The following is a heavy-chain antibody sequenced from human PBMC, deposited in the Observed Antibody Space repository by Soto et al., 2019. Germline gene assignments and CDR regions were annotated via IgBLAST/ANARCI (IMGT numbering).Heavy chain of an antibody. V-gene: IGHV4-39*01. CDR2: IEYSGNI. Sequence: QLQLQESGPGLVKPSETLSLTCIVSGGSISTTSHNWVWIRQSPGTGLEWIGTIEYSGNINYKPSLKSRVTVFVDTSKNQFSLKLRSVTAADTAVYYCAGQGGDYADNWGQGTLVTVSS. D-gene: IGHD4-17*01. CDR3: AGQGGDYADN. CDR1: GGSISTTSHN. J-gene: IGHJ4*02.